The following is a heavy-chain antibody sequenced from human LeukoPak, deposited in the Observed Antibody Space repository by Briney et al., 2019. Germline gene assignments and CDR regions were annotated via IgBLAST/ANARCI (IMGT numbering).Heavy chain of an antibody. D-gene: IGHD6-19*01. J-gene: IGHJ5*01. CDR2: IIPIFGTA. CDR1: GGTFSSYA. Sequence: GASVKVSCKASGGTFSSYAVSWVRQAPGQGLEWMGGIIPIFGTANYAQKFQGRVTITTDESTSTAYMELSSLRSGDTAVYYCARDSSGWFDYWGQGTLVTVSS. CDR3: ARDSSGWFDY. V-gene: IGHV1-69*05.